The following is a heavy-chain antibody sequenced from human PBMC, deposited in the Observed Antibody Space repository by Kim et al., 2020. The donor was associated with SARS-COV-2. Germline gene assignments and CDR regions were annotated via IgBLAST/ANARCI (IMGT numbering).Heavy chain of an antibody. Sequence: KSQVTISVDTSKNQFSLKLSSVTAADTAVYYCARHPLGYCSSTSCYTFDYWGQGTLVTVSS. J-gene: IGHJ4*02. D-gene: IGHD2-2*02. CDR3: ARHPLGYCSSTSCYTFDY. V-gene: IGHV4-39*01.